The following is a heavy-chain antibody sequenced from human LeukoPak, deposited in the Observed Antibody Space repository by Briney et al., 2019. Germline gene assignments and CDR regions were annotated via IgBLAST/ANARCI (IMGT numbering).Heavy chain of an antibody. J-gene: IGHJ5*02. Sequence: SETLSLTCTVSGGSISSGGYYWSWIRQHPGKGLEWIGYIYYSGSTYYNPSLKSRVTISVDTSKNQFSLKLSSVPAADTAVYYCARGAGTNWFDPWGQGTLVTVSS. CDR2: IYYSGST. CDR1: GGSISSGGYY. V-gene: IGHV4-31*03. CDR3: ARGAGTNWFDP.